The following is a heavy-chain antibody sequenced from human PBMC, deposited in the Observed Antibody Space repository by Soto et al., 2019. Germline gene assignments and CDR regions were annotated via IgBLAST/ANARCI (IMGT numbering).Heavy chain of an antibody. CDR1: GDTFTTNS. CDR3: ARGLLYATTYFDY. D-gene: IGHD2-8*01. Sequence: QVQLVQSGAEVKKPGSSVKVSCKASGDTFTTNSLNWVRQAPGQGLEWMGGIIPVVGTTKYAKKYQDRVTITGDKSTNTAYRELSSLRSDDTAVYYCARGLLYATTYFDYWGQGTAVTVSS. J-gene: IGHJ4*02. V-gene: IGHV1-69*06. CDR2: IIPVVGTT.